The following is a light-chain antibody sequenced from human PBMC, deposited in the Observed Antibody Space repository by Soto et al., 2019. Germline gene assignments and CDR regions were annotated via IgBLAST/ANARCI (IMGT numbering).Light chain of an antibody. CDR2: GAS. V-gene: IGKV3-15*01. Sequence: EIVMTQSPATLSASPGERATISCRASQSVSSNLAWYQQKPGQAPRLLIYGASTRDTGIPARFSGSGSGTDFTLTISSLQSEDFAVYYCQQYNNWPPRTFGQGTKVDIK. J-gene: IGKJ1*01. CDR1: QSVSSN. CDR3: QQYNNWPPRT.